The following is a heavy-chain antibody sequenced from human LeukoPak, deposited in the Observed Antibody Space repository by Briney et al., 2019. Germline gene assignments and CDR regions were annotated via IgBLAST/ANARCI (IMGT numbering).Heavy chain of an antibody. CDR3: ARGYCSGGSCYYFDY. D-gene: IGHD2-15*01. CDR1: GGSMSSYS. Sequence: SETLSLTCTVSGGSMSSYSWSWIRQPAGKGLEWIGRIYSSGTTNYNPSLKSRVTMSVDTSKNQFSLKLSSVTAADTAVYYCARGYCSGGSCYYFDYWGQGTLVTVSS. V-gene: IGHV4-4*07. J-gene: IGHJ4*02. CDR2: IYSSGTT.